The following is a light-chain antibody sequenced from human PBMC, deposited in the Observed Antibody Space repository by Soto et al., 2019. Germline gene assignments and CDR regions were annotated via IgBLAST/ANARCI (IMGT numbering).Light chain of an antibody. Sequence: QSVLTQPPSASGSPGQSVAISCTGTSSDVGGYNYVSWYQQHPGKAPKLMIYEVNKRPSGVPDRFSGSKSGNTASLTVSGLQAGDAADYYCSSYAGSSNVFGTGTKVTVL. CDR1: SSDVGGYNY. V-gene: IGLV2-8*01. CDR2: EVN. CDR3: SSYAGSSNV. J-gene: IGLJ1*01.